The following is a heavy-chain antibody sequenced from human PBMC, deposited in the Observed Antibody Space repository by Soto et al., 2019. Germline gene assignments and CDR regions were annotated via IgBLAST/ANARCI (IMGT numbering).Heavy chain of an antibody. CDR2: ISGSGIST. CDR3: AKETISTSCCNWFDP. CDR1: GFIFSSYA. J-gene: IGHJ5*02. D-gene: IGHD2-2*01. Sequence: ELQLLESGGGLVQPGGSLRLSCAASGFIFSSYAMSWVRQAPGKGLEWVSAISGSGISTYYADSVKGRFTISRDNSKNTLYLQMHSLRAEDTAVYYCAKETISTSCCNWFDPWGQGTLVTVSS. V-gene: IGHV3-23*01.